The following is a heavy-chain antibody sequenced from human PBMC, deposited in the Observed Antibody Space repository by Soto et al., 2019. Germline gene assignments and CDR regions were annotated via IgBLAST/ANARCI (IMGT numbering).Heavy chain of an antibody. J-gene: IGHJ4*02. D-gene: IGHD4-17*01. CDR1: GFTFSSYA. Sequence: QVQLVESGGGVVQPGRSLRLSCAASGFTFSSYAMHWVRQAPGKGLEWVAVISYDGSNKYYADSVKGRFTISRDNSKNTLFLQMNSLRAEDTAVYYCARVGRLHYFDYWCQGTLVTVSS. CDR2: ISYDGSNK. V-gene: IGHV3-30-3*01. CDR3: ARVGRLHYFDY.